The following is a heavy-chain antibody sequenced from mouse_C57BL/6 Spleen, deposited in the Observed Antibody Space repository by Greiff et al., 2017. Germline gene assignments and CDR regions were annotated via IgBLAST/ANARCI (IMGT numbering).Heavy chain of an antibody. Sequence: EVKLVESGGGLVKPGGSLKLSCAASGFTFSDYGMHWVRQAPEKGLEWVAYISSGSSTIYYADTVKGRFTSARDNAKNTLFLQMTSLRSEDTAMYYCARPCSGWYFDVWGTGTTVTVSS. V-gene: IGHV5-17*01. CDR1: GFTFSDYG. CDR2: ISSGSSTI. D-gene: IGHD1-1*01. CDR3: ARPCSGWYFDV. J-gene: IGHJ1*03.